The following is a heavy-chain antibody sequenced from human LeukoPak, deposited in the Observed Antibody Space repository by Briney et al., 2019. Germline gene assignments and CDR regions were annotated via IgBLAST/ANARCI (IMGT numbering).Heavy chain of an antibody. CDR1: GGSISRYY. CDR3: ARDHPHYYDSSGYDAFDI. D-gene: IGHD3-22*01. Sequence: RSETLSLTCTVSGGSISRYYWGWIRQPPGKGLEWNGYIYYRGSTNYNPSLKSRVTISVDTSKNQFSLKLSSVTAADTAVYYCARDHPHYYDSSGYDAFDIWGQGTMVTVSS. V-gene: IGHV4-59*01. J-gene: IGHJ3*02. CDR2: IYYRGST.